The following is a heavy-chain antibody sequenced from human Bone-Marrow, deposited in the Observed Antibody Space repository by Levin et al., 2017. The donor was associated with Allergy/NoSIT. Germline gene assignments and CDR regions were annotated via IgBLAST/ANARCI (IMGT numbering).Heavy chain of an antibody. CDR3: ARDSHLGVRYFDSFSDY. Sequence: PGGSLRLSCAASGFTFNNYWMSWVRQAPGKGLEWVANIKDTGSEKYYVESVKGRFTISRDSAKNSLYLQMNSLTAEDTAIYYCARDSHLGVRYFDSFSDYWSQGTLVTVSS. D-gene: IGHD3-9*01. J-gene: IGHJ4*02. CDR1: GFTFNNYW. CDR2: IKDTGSEK. V-gene: IGHV3-7*01.